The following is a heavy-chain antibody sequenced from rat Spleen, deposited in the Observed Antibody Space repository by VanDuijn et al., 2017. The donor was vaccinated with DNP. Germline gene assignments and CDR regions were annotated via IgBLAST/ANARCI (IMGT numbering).Heavy chain of an antibody. CDR2: ISYDGSST. V-gene: IGHV5-7*01. J-gene: IGHJ2*01. CDR3: AGRPPPTRGPFDY. Sequence: EVQLVESGGGVVQPGRSLILSCTASVFTFSAHNMAWVRQAPKKGLEWVATISYDGSSTYFRDSGKCRLIISRNNAKSTLHLQRDSLRSDDTATYVCAGRPPPTRGPFDYWGQGIMVTVSS. D-gene: IGHD1-4*01. CDR1: VFTFSAHN.